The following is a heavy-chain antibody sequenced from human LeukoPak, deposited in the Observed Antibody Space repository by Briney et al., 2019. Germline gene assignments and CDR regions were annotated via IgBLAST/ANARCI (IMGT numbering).Heavy chain of an antibody. D-gene: IGHD3-22*01. Sequence: PSETLSLTCTVSGGSISSTDYYWAWIRQPSGKGLEWIGTIYYSGSTYRNPSLKSRVTISVHMSKNQVSLKLSSVTAADTAVYYCARHPYYYDTSGTDWYFDLWGRGTLVTVSS. CDR3: ARHPYYYDTSGTDWYFDL. CDR1: GGSISSTDYY. V-gene: IGHV4-39*01. CDR2: IYYSGST. J-gene: IGHJ2*01.